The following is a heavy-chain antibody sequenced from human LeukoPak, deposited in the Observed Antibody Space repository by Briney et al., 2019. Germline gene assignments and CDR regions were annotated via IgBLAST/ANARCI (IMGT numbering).Heavy chain of an antibody. J-gene: IGHJ3*02. Sequence: GGSLRLSCVASGLTFSNAWMRSKTDGGTTDYAAPLKDRFTILRDDSKSTLFLQMNSLKADDTAVYYCATDTATEARHIWGQGTTVTVSS. D-gene: IGHD2-21*02. CDR2: SKTDGGTT. CDR3: ATDTATEARHI. CDR1: GLTFSNAW. V-gene: IGHV3-15*01.